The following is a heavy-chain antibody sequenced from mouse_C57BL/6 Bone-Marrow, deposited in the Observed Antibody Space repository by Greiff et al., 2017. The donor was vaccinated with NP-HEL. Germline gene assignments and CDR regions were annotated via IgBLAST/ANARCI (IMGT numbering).Heavy chain of an antibody. CDR3: ARGSSYYYFDY. CDR1: GYTFTNYW. Sequence: QVHVKQSGAELVRPGTSVKMSCKASGYTFTNYWIGWAKQRPGHGLEWIGDIYPGGGYTNYNEKFKGKATLTADKSSSTAYMQFSSLTSEDSAIYYCARGSSYYYFDYWGQGTTLTVSS. D-gene: IGHD1-1*01. V-gene: IGHV1-63*01. CDR2: IYPGGGYT. J-gene: IGHJ2*01.